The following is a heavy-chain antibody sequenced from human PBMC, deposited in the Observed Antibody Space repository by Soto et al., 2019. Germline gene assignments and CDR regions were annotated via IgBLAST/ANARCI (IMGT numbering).Heavy chain of an antibody. Sequence: QITLKESGPTLVKSTQTLTLTCTFSGFSLTTDGEGVGWVRQSPGEALEWLALIYWDDDERYSPSLKTRLTITKEISTNEVVLGMTSMEPVDTGTYFCAHSRNLITEDAQVGDFDCWGQG. CDR2: IYWDDDE. D-gene: IGHD1-26*01. CDR3: AHSRNLITEDAQVGDFDC. CDR1: GFSLTTDGEG. J-gene: IGHJ4*02. V-gene: IGHV2-5*02.